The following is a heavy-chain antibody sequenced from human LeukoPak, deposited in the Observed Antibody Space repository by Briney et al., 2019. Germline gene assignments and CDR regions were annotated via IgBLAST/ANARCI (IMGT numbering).Heavy chain of an antibody. CDR2: MNPNSGNT. V-gene: IGHV1-8*03. CDR1: GYTFTSYD. J-gene: IGHJ4*02. CDR3: ERGIAAAGVYYSDY. Sequence: ASVKVSCKASGYTFTSYDINWVRQATGQGLECMGWMNPNSGNTGYAQKFQGRVTITRNTSISTAYMELSSLRSEDTAVYYCERGIAAAGVYYSDYWGQGTLVTVSS. D-gene: IGHD6-13*01.